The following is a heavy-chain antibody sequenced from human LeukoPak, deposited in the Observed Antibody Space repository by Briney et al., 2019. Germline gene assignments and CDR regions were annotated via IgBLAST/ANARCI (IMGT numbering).Heavy chain of an antibody. Sequence: GGSLRLSCAASGFTFSSYAMSWVRQAPGKGLEWVAVISYDGSNKYYADSVKGRFTISRDNSKNTLYLQMNSLRAEDTAVYYCASPYYDFWSGVYYYYYGMDVWGQGTTVTVSS. CDR2: ISYDGSNK. CDR1: GFTFSSYA. CDR3: ASPYYDFWSGVYYYYYGMDV. D-gene: IGHD3-3*01. V-gene: IGHV3-30*04. J-gene: IGHJ6*02.